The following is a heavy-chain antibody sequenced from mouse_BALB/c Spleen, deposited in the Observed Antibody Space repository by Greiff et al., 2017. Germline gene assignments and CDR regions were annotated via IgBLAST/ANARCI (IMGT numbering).Heavy chain of an antibody. D-gene: IGHD2-14*01. Sequence: EVQVVESGGGLVQPGGSLRLSCATSGFTFTDYYMSWVRQPPGKALEWLGFIRNKANGYTTEYSASVKGRFTISRDNSQSILYLQMNTLRAEDSATYYCARDRGAYYRYDVGNYYAMDYWGQGTSVTVSS. CDR3: ARDRGAYYRYDVGNYYAMDY. CDR1: GFTFTDYY. J-gene: IGHJ4*01. CDR2: IRNKANGYTT. V-gene: IGHV7-3*02.